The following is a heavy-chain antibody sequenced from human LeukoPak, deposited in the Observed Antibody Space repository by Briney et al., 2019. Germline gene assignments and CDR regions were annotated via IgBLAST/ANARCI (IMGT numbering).Heavy chain of an antibody. J-gene: IGHJ4*02. CDR2: ISSNGGST. CDR3: ARFYGRLDY. CDR1: GFTFSSYA. D-gene: IGHD3-10*02. V-gene: IGHV3-64*01. Sequence: PGGSLGLSCAASGFTFSSYAMHWVRQAPGKGLEYVSAISSNGGSTYYANSVKGRFTISRDNSKNTLYLQMGSLRAEDMAVYYCARFYGRLDYWGQGTLVTVSS.